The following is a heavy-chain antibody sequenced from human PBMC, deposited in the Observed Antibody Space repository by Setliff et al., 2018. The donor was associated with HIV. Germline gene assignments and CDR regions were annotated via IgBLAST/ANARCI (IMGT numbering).Heavy chain of an antibody. CDR1: GFTFSNYA. Sequence: GGSLRLSCAASGFTFSNYAMHWVRHTPGKGLEWVAVIWYDASNQNYADSVKGRFTVSRDNAENSLFLQMNSLRVEDTALYYCAREQGRRVEYWGQGTQVTAPQ. CDR3: AREQGRRVEY. CDR2: IWYDASNQ. J-gene: IGHJ4*02. V-gene: IGHV3-33*01.